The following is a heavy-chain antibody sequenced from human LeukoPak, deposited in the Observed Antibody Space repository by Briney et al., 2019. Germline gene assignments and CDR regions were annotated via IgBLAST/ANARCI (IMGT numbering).Heavy chain of an antibody. CDR1: GFTFSSYA. J-gene: IGHJ4*02. D-gene: IGHD3-10*01. CDR2: ISGSGDRT. Sequence: PGGSRRLSCAASGFTFSSYAMSWVRQAPGKGLEWVSAISGSGDRTDYADSVKGRFTISRDSSKNTLYLQMNSLRAEDTAVYYCAKSLPSGYFGTFYFDYWGQGTLVTVSS. V-gene: IGHV3-23*01. CDR3: AKSLPSGYFGTFYFDY.